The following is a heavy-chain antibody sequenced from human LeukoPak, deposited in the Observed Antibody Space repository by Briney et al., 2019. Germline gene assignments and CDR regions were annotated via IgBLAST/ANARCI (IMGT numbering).Heavy chain of an antibody. CDR2: ISSSGKTT. CDR3: ASTTPFLWAGLDT. D-gene: IGHD3/OR15-3a*01. CDR1: GFTFSNYE. V-gene: IGHV3-48*03. Sequence: RGSLRLSCAASGFTFSNYEMTWVRQAPGKGLEWLSYISSSGKTTYYADSVKGRFTISRDNANSSLYLQMNSLSAEDTAVYYCASTTPFLWAGLDTWGQRGLVSVSS. J-gene: IGHJ5*02.